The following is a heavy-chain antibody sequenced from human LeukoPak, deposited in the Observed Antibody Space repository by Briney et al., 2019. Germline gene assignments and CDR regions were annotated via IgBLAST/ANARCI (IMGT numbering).Heavy chain of an antibody. CDR2: ITGSGAHT. V-gene: IGHV3-23*01. Sequence: GGSLRLSCAASGFSITIYAMTWVRRAPGKGLEWVSSITGSGAHTSYADSVKGRFTISRDNSRNTLYLQMNSLRAEDTAMYYCAKDPNGDYVGAFDYWGPGTLVTVSS. CDR1: GFSITIYA. D-gene: IGHD4-17*01. CDR3: AKDPNGDYVGAFDY. J-gene: IGHJ4*02.